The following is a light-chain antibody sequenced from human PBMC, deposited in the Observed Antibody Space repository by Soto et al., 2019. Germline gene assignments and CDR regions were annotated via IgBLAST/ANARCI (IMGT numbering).Light chain of an antibody. CDR3: QQSYDSPLT. CDR1: QTISRN. V-gene: IGKV1-39*01. CDR2: AAS. Sequence: DIQMTQSPVSLSASVGDRVTITCRASQTISRNLNWYQQKPGKAPKLLIFAASSLQSGVPLRFSGSGSGTDFSLAISSLQPEDFATYYCQQSYDSPLTFGGGTQVEIK. J-gene: IGKJ4*01.